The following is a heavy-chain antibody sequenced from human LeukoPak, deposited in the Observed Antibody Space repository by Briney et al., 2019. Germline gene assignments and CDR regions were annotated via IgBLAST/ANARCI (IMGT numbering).Heavy chain of an antibody. CDR2: INPNSGGT. CDR1: GYTFIDSY. J-gene: IGHJ3*01. V-gene: IGHV1-2*02. Sequence: ASVKVSCKASGYTFIDSYIHWFRQAPGQGLEWMGWINPNSGGTKYAQKLQARVTMTRATSITTAYLDLSRLTSDDTAVYYCAREAPMTTNYAADVWGQGTMVTVSS. CDR3: AREAPMTTNYAADV. D-gene: IGHD2-8*01.